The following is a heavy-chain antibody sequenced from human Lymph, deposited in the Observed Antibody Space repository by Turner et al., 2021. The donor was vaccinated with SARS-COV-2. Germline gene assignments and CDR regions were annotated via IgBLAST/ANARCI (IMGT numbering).Heavy chain of an antibody. V-gene: IGHV3-21*01. CDR3: ARDIPTTADYFDY. CDR1: GFSFSTYS. Sequence: EVQLVESVGGLVKLWWSLRLSCAASGFSFSTYSMNLVRQAPGKGLEWISSISSSSSYIYYADSVKGRFTISRDDAKNSLYLQMNSLRAEDTAVYYCARDIPTTADYFDYWGQGTLVTVSS. J-gene: IGHJ4*02. D-gene: IGHD4-17*01. CDR2: ISSSSSYI.